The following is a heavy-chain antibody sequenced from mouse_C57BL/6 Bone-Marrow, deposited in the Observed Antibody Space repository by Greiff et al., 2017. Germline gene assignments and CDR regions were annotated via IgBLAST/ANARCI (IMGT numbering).Heavy chain of an antibody. CDR2: IYPGDGDT. J-gene: IGHJ2*01. CDR1: GYAFSSSW. V-gene: IGHV1-82*01. Sequence: QVQLQQSGPELVKPGASVKISCKASGYAFSSSWMNWVKQRPGKGLEWIGRIYPGDGDTNYNGKFKGKATLTADKSSSTAYMQLSSLPSEDSAVYFCARDYYFTYYCDYWGQGTTLTFSS. D-gene: IGHD1-1*01. CDR3: ARDYYFTYYCDY.